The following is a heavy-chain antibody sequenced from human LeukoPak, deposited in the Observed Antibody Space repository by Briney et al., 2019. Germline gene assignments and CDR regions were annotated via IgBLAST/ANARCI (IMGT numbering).Heavy chain of an antibody. Sequence: SETLSLTCAVYGGSFSGYYWSWIRQPPGKGLEWIGEINHSGSTNYNPSLKSRVTISVDTSKNQFSLKLSSVTAADTAVYYCARVPAGYCSGGSCRPGYYFDYWGQGTLVTVSS. CDR3: ARVPAGYCSGGSCRPGYYFDY. CDR2: INHSGST. V-gene: IGHV4-34*01. J-gene: IGHJ4*02. D-gene: IGHD2-15*01. CDR1: GGSFSGYY.